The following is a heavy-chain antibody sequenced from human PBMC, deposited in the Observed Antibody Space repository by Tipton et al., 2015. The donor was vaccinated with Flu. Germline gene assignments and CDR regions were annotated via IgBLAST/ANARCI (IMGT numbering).Heavy chain of an antibody. Sequence: GLVKPSETLSLTCTVSGGSISSYYWSWIRQPPGKGLEWIGYIYYSGSTNYNPSLKSRVTMSVDTSKNQFSLKLSSVTAADTAVYYCARDGDDYNNWFDPWGQGTLVTVSS. CDR1: GGSISSYY. CDR3: ARDGDDYNNWFDP. V-gene: IGHV4-59*12. D-gene: IGHD4-11*01. J-gene: IGHJ5*02. CDR2: IYYSGST.